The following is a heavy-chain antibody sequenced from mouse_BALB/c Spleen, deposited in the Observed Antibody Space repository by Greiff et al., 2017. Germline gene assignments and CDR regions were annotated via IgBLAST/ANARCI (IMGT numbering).Heavy chain of an antibody. Sequence: VKLVESGPGLVQPSQSLSITCTVSGFSLTSYGVHWVRQSPGKGLEWLGVIWSGGSTDYNAAFISRLSISKDNSKSQVFFKMNSLQANDTAIYYCARRGDGYYDWFAYWGQGTLVTVSA. CDR2: IWSGGST. D-gene: IGHD2-3*01. CDR3: ARRGDGYYDWFAY. V-gene: IGHV2-2*02. CDR1: GFSLTSYG. J-gene: IGHJ3*01.